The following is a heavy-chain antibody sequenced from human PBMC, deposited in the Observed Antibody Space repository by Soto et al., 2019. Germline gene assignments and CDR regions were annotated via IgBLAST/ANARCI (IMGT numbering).Heavy chain of an antibody. CDR1: GFTFISYA. V-gene: IGHV3-30-3*01. D-gene: IGHD3-10*01. J-gene: IGHJ6*02. CDR2: ISFDGSTK. Sequence: QVQLVESGGGVVQPGRSLRLSCAASGFTFISYAMHWVRQAPGKGLEWVAVISFDGSTKDYADSVKGRFTTARGNSNNTVYLQMNSLRSADTTVYYCARSRHGSGSYTHFNYGLDVWGQGTTVSVSS. CDR3: ARSRHGSGSYTHFNYGLDV.